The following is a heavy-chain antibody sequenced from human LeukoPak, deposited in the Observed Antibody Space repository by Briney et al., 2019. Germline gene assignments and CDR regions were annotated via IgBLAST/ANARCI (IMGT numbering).Heavy chain of an antibody. Sequence: SETLSLTCTVYAGSITSGNYYWGWIRQPPGKGLEWIGSIYYSGSTYYNPSLKSLVTIFIDTSKNQFSLKLLSVTAADTAVYYCARPDQRGYSYGYSAFDIWGQGTMVTVSS. CDR3: ARPDQRGYSYGYSAFDI. CDR1: AGSITSGNYY. V-gene: IGHV4-39*01. CDR2: IYYSGST. D-gene: IGHD5-18*01. J-gene: IGHJ3*02.